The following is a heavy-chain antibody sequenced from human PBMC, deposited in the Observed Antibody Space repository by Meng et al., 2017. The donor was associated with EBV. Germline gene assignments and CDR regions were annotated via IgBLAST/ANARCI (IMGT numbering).Heavy chain of an antibody. J-gene: IGHJ4*02. V-gene: IGHV4-34*01. CDR3: AVSYGGVLNY. D-gene: IGHD4-23*01. CDR1: GGSFSGYY. CDR2: INHSGST. Sequence: GPLQSGGACLLKPSETLSLTCAVHGGSFSGYYWSWFRQPPGKGLEWIGEINHSGSTNYNPSLKSRVTISVDTSKNQFSLKLSSVPAADTAVDYCAVSYGGVLNYWGQGTLVTVSS.